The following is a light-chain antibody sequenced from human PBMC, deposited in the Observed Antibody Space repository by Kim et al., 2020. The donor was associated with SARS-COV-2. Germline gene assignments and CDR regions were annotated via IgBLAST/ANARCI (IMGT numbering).Light chain of an antibody. CDR1: QSISSY. J-gene: IGKJ2*01. Sequence: DIQMTQSPSSLSASVGDRVTITCRASQSISSYLNWYQQKPGKAPDLLIYGASSLQSGAPSRFSGSGSGTDFTLTISSLQPEDFATYYCQQSYSTPYTFGQGTKLEI. V-gene: IGKV1-39*01. CDR3: QQSYSTPYT. CDR2: GAS.